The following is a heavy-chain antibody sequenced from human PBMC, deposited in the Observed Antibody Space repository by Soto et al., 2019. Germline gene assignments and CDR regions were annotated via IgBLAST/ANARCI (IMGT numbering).Heavy chain of an antibody. CDR2: IIPIFGTA. V-gene: IGHV1-69*13. J-gene: IGHJ5*02. CDR3: ARDRGAYYYDSSGPRPENWFDP. CDR1: GGTFSSYA. Sequence: AASVKVSCKASGGTFSSYAISWVRQAPGQGLEWMGGIIPIFGTANYAQKFQGRVTITADESTSTAYMELSSLRSEDTAVYYCARDRGAYYYDSSGPRPENWFDPWGQGTLVTVS. D-gene: IGHD3-22*01.